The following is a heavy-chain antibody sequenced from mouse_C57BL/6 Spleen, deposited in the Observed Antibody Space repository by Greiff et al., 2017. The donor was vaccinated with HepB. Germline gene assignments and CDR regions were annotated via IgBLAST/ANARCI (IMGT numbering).Heavy chain of an antibody. J-gene: IGHJ2*01. V-gene: IGHV5-4*01. D-gene: IGHD2-1*01. CDR1: GFTFSSYA. Sequence: EVNVVESGGGLVKPGGSLKLSCAASGFTFSSYAMSWVRQTPEKRLEWVATISDGGSYTYYPDNVKGRFTISRDNAKNNLYLQMSHLKSEDTAMYYCARDNYGNLYYFDYWGQGTTLTVSS. CDR3: ARDNYGNLYYFDY. CDR2: ISDGGSYT.